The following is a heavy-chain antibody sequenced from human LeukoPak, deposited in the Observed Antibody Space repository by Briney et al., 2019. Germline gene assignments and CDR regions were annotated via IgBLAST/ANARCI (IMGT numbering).Heavy chain of an antibody. V-gene: IGHV3-23*01. CDR2: IRSSGDNT. CDR3: AKDSRGTTTTIYYFDC. D-gene: IGHD4-17*01. J-gene: IGHJ4*02. CDR1: GFTFSTHA. Sequence: GGSLRLSCAASGFTFSTHAMSWVRQAPGKGLEWVSGIRSSGDNTDYADSVKGRLTISRDNSKNTLFLQMNSLRAEDTAVYYCAKDSRGTTTTIYYFDCWGQGTLVTVSS.